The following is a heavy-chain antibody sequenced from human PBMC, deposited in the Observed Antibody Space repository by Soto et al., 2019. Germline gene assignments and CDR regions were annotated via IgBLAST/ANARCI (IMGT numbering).Heavy chain of an antibody. D-gene: IGHD4-4*01. CDR1: GYTFTSYY. Sequence: ASLKVSCKASGYTFTSYYMHWVRQAPGQGLEWMGIINPSGGSTSYAQEFQGRVTMTRDTSTSTVYMELSSLRSEDTAVYYCARDPPYSKYGGSYYYYYGMDVWGQVTPVTVSS. CDR3: ARDPPYSKYGGSYYYYYGMDV. J-gene: IGHJ6*02. V-gene: IGHV1-46*01. CDR2: INPSGGST.